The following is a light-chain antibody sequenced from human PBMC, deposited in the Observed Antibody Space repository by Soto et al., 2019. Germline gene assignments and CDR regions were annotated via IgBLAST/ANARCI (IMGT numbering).Light chain of an antibody. CDR3: QQNYITPLA. Sequence: DIEMTQSPSSLSASVGDRVTITCRASQSISSYLNWYQQKPGQAPRLLIYAVSNLQSGVPSRFSGSGSATDFTLTISSLQPEDFATHYCQQNYITPLAFGPGTKVDI. CDR2: AVS. V-gene: IGKV1-39*01. J-gene: IGKJ3*01. CDR1: QSISSY.